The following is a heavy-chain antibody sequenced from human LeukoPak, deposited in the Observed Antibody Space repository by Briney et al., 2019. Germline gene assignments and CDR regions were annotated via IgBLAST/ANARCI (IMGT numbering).Heavy chain of an antibody. Sequence: SETLSLTCAVYGGSFSGYYWSWIRQPPGKGLEWIGEINHSGSTNYNPSLKSRVTISVDTSKNQFSLKLSSVTAADTAVYYCAHLLSGYDPFYYDGMDVWGQGTPVTVSS. CDR2: INHSGST. V-gene: IGHV4-34*01. D-gene: IGHD5-12*01. CDR3: AHLLSGYDPFYYDGMDV. CDR1: GGSFSGYY. J-gene: IGHJ6*02.